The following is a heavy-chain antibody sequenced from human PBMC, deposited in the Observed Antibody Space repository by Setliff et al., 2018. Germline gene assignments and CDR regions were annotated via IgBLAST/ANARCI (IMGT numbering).Heavy chain of an antibody. CDR3: ARDTEEIRGDYGAFNI. CDR2: IEPNSGGT. D-gene: IGHD4-17*01. CDR1: GSTFTSYY. V-gene: IGHV1-2*06. Sequence: ASVKVSCKASGSTFTSYYTHWVRQAPGQGLEWLGRIEPNSGGTDYAQRFQGRVTMSGDTSISTAYVELSGLRSDDTAIYYCARDTEEIRGDYGAFNIWGQGTMVTVSS. J-gene: IGHJ3*02.